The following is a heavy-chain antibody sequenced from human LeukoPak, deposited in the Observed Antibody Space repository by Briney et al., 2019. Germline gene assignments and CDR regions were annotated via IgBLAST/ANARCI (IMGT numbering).Heavy chain of an antibody. V-gene: IGHV4-34*01. Sequence: SETLSLTCAVYGVSFSGCYWSWIRQPPGKGLEWIGEINHSGSTNYNPSLKSRVTISVDTSKNQFSLKLSSVTAADTAVYYCARAAGYSSSWFPYNWFDPWGQGTLVTVSS. CDR3: ARAAGYSSSWFPYNWFDP. D-gene: IGHD6-13*01. J-gene: IGHJ5*02. CDR2: INHSGST. CDR1: GVSFSGCY.